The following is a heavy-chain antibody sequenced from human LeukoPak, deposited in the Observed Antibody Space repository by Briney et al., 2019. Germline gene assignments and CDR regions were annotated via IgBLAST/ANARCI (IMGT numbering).Heavy chain of an antibody. Sequence: PGGFLRLFCAASGFTFSSNGMHWVRQAPGKGLEWVTVISYGGSNKYYADSVKGRFTISRDNSKNTLYLQMNSLRAEDTAVYYCAKGGYCSATRCYVGKGMDDWGQGTLVTVSS. CDR3: AKGGYCSATRCYVGKGMDD. V-gene: IGHV3-30*18. D-gene: IGHD2-2*01. CDR2: ISYGGSNK. CDR1: GFTFSSNG. J-gene: IGHJ4*02.